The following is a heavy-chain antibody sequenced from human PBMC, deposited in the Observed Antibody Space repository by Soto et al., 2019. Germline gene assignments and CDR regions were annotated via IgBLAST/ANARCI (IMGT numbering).Heavy chain of an antibody. CDR2: MNPISGNT. D-gene: IGHD4-17*01. V-gene: IGHV1-8*01. J-gene: IGHJ3*02. CDR1: GYTFTNYD. Sequence: QVHLVQSGAEVKKPGASVKVSCKASGYTFTNYDINWVRQATGQVLEWMGWMNPISGNTGYAQKFQGRVTMTRNTYISTAYMELSGLSSEDTAVYYCARNYGDYVSGAFDIWGQGTMVTVSS. CDR3: ARNYGDYVSGAFDI.